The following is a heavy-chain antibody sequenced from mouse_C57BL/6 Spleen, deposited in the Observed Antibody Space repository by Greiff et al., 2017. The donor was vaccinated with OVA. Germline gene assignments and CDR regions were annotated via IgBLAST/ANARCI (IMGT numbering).Heavy chain of an antibody. CDR3: ARRAAQATDFDY. V-gene: IGHV1-81*01. CDR1: GYTFTSYG. D-gene: IGHD3-2*02. Sequence: VQLQESGAELARPGASVKLSCKASGYTFTSYGISWVKQRTGQGLEWIGEIYPRSGNTYYNEKFKGKATLTADKSSSTAYMELRSLTSEDSAVYFCARRAAQATDFDYWGQGTTLTVSS. J-gene: IGHJ2*01. CDR2: IYPRSGNT.